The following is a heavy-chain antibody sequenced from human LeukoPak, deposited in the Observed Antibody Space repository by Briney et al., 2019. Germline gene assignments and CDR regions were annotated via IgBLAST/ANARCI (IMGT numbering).Heavy chain of an antibody. CDR1: GFTFDSYG. V-gene: IGHV3-30*02. CDR3: ARDFASSSTGGGVYYYMDV. CDR2: IHYDGRSK. J-gene: IGHJ6*03. Sequence: GGSLRLSCVASGFTFDSYGIHWVRQAPGKGLEWVAIIHYDGRSKYYADSVKGRFTISRDNSKNTLYLQMNSLRAEDTAVYYCARDFASSSTGGGVYYYMDVWGKGTTVTVSS. D-gene: IGHD2-2*01.